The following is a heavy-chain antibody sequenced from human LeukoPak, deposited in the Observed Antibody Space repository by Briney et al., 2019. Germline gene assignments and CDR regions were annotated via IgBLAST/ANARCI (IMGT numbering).Heavy chain of an antibody. J-gene: IGHJ5*02. CDR2: ISSSSSYT. CDR3: ARQAVAGTRASWFDP. CDR1: GFTLSDYY. D-gene: IGHD6-19*01. Sequence: GGSLRLSFAASGFTLSDYYMSWIRQAPGKGLEGVSYISSSSSYTNYADSVKGRFTISRDNAKNSLYLQMNSLRAEDTAVYYCARQAVAGTRASWFDPWGQGTLVTVSS. V-gene: IGHV3-11*03.